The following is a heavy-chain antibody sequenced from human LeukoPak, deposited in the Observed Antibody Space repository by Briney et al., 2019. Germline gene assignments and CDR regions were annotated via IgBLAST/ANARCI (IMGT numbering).Heavy chain of an antibody. CDR1: GFTFSSYG. J-gene: IGHJ4*02. D-gene: IGHD6-19*01. V-gene: IGHV3-30*02. CDR2: IRYDGSNK. CDR3: ARAGIQKWLVPFDY. Sequence: GGSLRLSCAASGFTFSSYGMHWVRQAPGKGLEWVAFIRYDGSNKYYADSVKGRFTISRDNSKNTLYLQMNSLRAEDTAVYYCARAGIQKWLVPFDYWGQGTLVTVSS.